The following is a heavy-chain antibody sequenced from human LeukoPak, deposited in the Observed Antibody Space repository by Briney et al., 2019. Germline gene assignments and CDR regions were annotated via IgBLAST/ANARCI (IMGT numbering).Heavy chain of an antibody. Sequence: GASVNLCCKASGYTFSSHGISWVRHAPGPGIEWMGWNSAHNGNTNYAQKLQGRVSMTTDTSTSTAYMELRSLRSDDTAVYYCARDTGDSSSGDDAFDIWGQGTMVTVSS. D-gene: IGHD6-6*01. CDR2: NSAHNGNT. V-gene: IGHV1-18*01. J-gene: IGHJ3*02. CDR1: GYTFSSHG. CDR3: ARDTGDSSSGDDAFDI.